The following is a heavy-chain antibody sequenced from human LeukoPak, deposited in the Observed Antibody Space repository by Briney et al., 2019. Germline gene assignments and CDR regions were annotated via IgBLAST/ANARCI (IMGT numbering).Heavy chain of an antibody. J-gene: IGHJ4*02. V-gene: IGHV3-11*01. CDR2: INSSGSTI. D-gene: IGHD2-2*01. CDR1: GFTFSDYY. Sequence: GGSLRLSCAASGFTFSDYYMNWIRQAPGKGLEWVSYINSSGSTIYYADSVKGRFTISRDNAKNSLYLQMNSLRAEDTAVYYWARDGGIVVVPAAYFDYWGQGTLVTVSS. CDR3: ARDGGIVVVPAAYFDY.